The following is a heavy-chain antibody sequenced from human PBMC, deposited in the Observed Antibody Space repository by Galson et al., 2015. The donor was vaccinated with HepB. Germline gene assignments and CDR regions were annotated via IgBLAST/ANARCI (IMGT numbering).Heavy chain of an antibody. CDR3: ASSLSGSYFDDAFDI. V-gene: IGHV3-66*02. D-gene: IGHD1-26*01. J-gene: IGHJ3*02. CDR1: GFTVSSNY. Sequence: SLRLSCAASGFTVSSNYMSWVRQAPGKGLEWVSVIYSGGSTYYADSVKGRFTISRDNSKNTLYLQMNSLRAEDTAVYYCASSLSGSYFDDAFDIWGQGTMVTVSS. CDR2: IYSGGST.